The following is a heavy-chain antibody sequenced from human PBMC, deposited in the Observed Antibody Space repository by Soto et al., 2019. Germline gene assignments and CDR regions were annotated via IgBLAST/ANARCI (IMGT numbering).Heavy chain of an antibody. V-gene: IGHV4-59*08. D-gene: IGHD2-2*01. CDR2: IYYSGST. Sequence: SETLSLTCTVSGGSISSYYWSWIRQPPGKGLEWIGYIYYSGSTNYNPSLKSRVTISVDTSKNQFSLKLSSVTAADTAVYYCARNLDIVVVPAAFDAFDIWGQGTMVTVSS. CDR3: ARNLDIVVVPAAFDAFDI. J-gene: IGHJ3*02. CDR1: GGSISSYY.